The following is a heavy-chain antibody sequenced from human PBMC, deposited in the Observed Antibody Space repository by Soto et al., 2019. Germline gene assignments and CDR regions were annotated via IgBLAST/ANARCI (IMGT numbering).Heavy chain of an antibody. J-gene: IGHJ4*02. V-gene: IGHV1-3*01. Sequence: QVQLVQSGAEVKKPGASVKVSCKASGYTFTSYAMHWVRQAPGQRLEWMGWINAGNGNTKYSQKFQGRVPITRDTSASTAYMELSSLRSEDTAVYYCARSPQGIAVAGRRYFDYWGQGTLVTVSS. CDR3: ARSPQGIAVAGRRYFDY. D-gene: IGHD6-19*01. CDR1: GYTFTSYA. CDR2: INAGNGNT.